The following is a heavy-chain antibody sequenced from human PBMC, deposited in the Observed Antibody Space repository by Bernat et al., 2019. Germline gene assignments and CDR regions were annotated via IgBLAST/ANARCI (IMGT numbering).Heavy chain of an antibody. CDR1: GFTFSSYG. D-gene: IGHD5-12*01. Sequence: QVQLVESGGGVVQPGRSLRLSCAASGFTFSSYGMHWVRQAPGKGLEWVAVIWYDGSNKYYADSVKGRFTISRDNSKNTLYLQMNSLRAEDTAVYYWAKGGYSGYNVSHTYYYYMDVWGKGTTVTVSS. J-gene: IGHJ6*03. CDR3: AKGGYSGYNVSHTYYYYMDV. CDR2: IWYDGSNK. V-gene: IGHV3-33*06.